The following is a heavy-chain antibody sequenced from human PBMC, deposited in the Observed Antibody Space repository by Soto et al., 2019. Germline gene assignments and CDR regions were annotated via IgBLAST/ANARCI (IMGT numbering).Heavy chain of an antibody. D-gene: IGHD3-10*01. J-gene: IGHJ6*02. CDR3: ARDGSGSRYGMDV. V-gene: IGHV3-33*01. CDR1: GFTFKNYG. Sequence: QVQLVESGGGVVQPGRSLRLSCAASGFTFKNYGMHWVRQAPGKGLEWVAVIFNDGSSKYYADSVKGPFSISRDNSKNTLYLQMNRLRAEDTAVYYCARDGSGSRYGMDVWGQGTTVTVSS. CDR2: IFNDGSSK.